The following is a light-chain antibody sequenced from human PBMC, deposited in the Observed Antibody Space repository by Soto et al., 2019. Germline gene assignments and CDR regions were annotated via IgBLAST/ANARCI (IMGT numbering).Light chain of an antibody. V-gene: IGKV1-9*01. Sequence: IQLTQSPSSLSASVGDRVTITCRASQGISSYLAWYQQKPGKAPKLLIYAASTLQSGVPSRFSGSGSGTDFTLTIRSLQNEDFATYYCQQLNSYPLTFGGGTKVEIK. J-gene: IGKJ4*01. CDR2: AAS. CDR3: QQLNSYPLT. CDR1: QGISSY.